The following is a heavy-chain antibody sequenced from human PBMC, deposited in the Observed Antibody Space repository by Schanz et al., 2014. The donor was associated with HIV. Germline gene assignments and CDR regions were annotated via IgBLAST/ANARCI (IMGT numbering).Heavy chain of an antibody. Sequence: EVQLVESGGGLVKPGGERRRQRIASGLTRREDTLPWVRQTPGKGLEWVSFINNRANSIFYADSVRGRFTVPRDNAKNFLYLQMDSLRAEDTALYYCARDPYCRTTSCSSSALELWGQGTLVTVSS. D-gene: IGHD2-2*01. CDR1: GLTRREDT. CDR3: ARDPYCRTTSCSSSALEL. CDR2: INNRANSI. V-gene: IGHV3-21*02. J-gene: IGHJ3*01.